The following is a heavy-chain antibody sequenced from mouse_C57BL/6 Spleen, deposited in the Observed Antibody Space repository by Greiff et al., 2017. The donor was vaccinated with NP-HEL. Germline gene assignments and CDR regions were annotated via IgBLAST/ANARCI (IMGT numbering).Heavy chain of an antibody. CDR2: ISYDGSN. D-gene: IGHD1-1*01. V-gene: IGHV3-6*01. J-gene: IGHJ1*03. Sequence: VQLKESGPGLVKPSQSLSLTCSVTGYSITSGYYWNWIRQFPGNKLEWMGYISYDGSNNYNPSLKNRISITRDTSKNQFFLKLNSVTTEDTATYYCARGPYYGWYFDVWGTGTTVTVSS. CDR1: GYSITSGYY. CDR3: ARGPYYGWYFDV.